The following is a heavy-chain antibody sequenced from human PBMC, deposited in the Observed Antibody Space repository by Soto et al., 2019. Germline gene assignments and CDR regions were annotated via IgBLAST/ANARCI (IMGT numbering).Heavy chain of an antibody. D-gene: IGHD3-10*01. V-gene: IGHV1-18*01. CDR3: VRDLDGSGSYYTDY. Sequence: ASVNVSCKSSGYNFINYCITWVRQAPGQGLECMGWIRVHNGNTNYAQKLQGRVTMTTDTSTSTAYMELRSLRSDDTAVYYCVRDLDGSGSYYTDYWGPGTLVTVS. J-gene: IGHJ4*02. CDR2: IRVHNGNT. CDR1: GYNFINYC.